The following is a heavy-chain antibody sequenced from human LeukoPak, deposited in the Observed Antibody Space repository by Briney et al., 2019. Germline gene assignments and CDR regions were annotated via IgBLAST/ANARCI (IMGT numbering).Heavy chain of an antibody. J-gene: IGHJ5*02. CDR3: TKGLLS. CDR1: GFTFSISD. Sequence: GGSLRLSCAASGFTFSISDMHWVRQAPGKGLQWVAFISYDGSKKHCADSVQGRCTTSRDNSKNTLSLQLNSLRADDTAVFYCTKGLLSWGQGTLLTVAA. CDR2: ISYDGSKK. V-gene: IGHV3-30*02.